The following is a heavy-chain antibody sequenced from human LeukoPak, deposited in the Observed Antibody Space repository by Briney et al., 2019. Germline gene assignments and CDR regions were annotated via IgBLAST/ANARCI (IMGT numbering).Heavy chain of an antibody. J-gene: IGHJ5*02. CDR3: ARLSSMNYDFWSGYTNWFDP. V-gene: IGHV4-59*08. CDR2: IYYSGST. D-gene: IGHD3-3*01. CDR1: GGSLSSYY. Sequence: SETLSLTCTVSGGSLSSYYWSWVRQPPGKGLEGIGYIYYSGSTNYNPSLKSRVTISVDTSKNQFSLKLSSVTAADTAVYYCARLSSMNYDFWSGYTNWFDPWGQGTLVTVSS.